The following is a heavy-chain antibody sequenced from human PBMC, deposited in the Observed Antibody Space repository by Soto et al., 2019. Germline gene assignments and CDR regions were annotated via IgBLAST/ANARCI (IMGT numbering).Heavy chain of an antibody. V-gene: IGHV3-11*01. CDR1: GFTFSDYY. CDR2: ISSSGSTI. D-gene: IGHD3-22*01. CDR3: ARYYYDSSGYYYGVDY. J-gene: IGHJ4*02. Sequence: LRLSCAASGFTFSDYYMSWIRQAPGKGLEWVSYISSSGSTIYYADSVKGRFTISRDNAKNSLYLQMNSLRAEDTAVYYCARYYYDSSGYYYGVDYWGQGTLVTSPQ.